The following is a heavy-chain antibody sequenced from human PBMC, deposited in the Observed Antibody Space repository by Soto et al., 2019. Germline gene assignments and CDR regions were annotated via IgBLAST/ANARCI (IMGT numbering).Heavy chain of an antibody. D-gene: IGHD4-17*01. CDR3: ARRFYGDYYFDY. Sequence: QLQLQESGPGLVKPSETLSLTCTVSGGSISSSSYYWGWIRQPPGKGLEWIGSIYYSGSTYYNPSLKSRVTISVDTSMSQFSLKLSSVTAADTAVYDCARRFYGDYYFDYWGQGTLVTVSS. CDR2: IYYSGST. CDR1: GGSISSSSYY. V-gene: IGHV4-39*01. J-gene: IGHJ4*02.